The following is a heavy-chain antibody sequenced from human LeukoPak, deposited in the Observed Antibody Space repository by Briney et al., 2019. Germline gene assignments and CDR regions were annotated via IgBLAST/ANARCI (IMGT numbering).Heavy chain of an antibody. Sequence: INSNSGVTNYAQKFQGRVTMTRDTSISTAHMELSGLISDDTAVYYCARVWERSSSAWPFDYWGQGTLVTVSS. CDR2: INSNSGVT. V-gene: IGHV1-2*02. D-gene: IGHD6-19*01. J-gene: IGHJ4*02. CDR3: ARVWERSSSAWPFDY.